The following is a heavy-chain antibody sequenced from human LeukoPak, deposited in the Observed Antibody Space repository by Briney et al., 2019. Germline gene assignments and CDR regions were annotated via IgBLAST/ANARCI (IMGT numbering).Heavy chain of an antibody. Sequence: SETLSLTCTVSGGSMNSYYWTWIRQSPGKGLEWIGSIYYTGITTYNLSLQSRVTLSVDTSKNQFSLRLTSVTAADTAVYYCAGSPEYCSGGNCYRFDHWGQGTLVTVSS. D-gene: IGHD2-15*01. CDR3: AGSPEYCSGGNCYRFDH. V-gene: IGHV4-59*12. CDR2: IYYTGIT. CDR1: GGSMNSYY. J-gene: IGHJ4*02.